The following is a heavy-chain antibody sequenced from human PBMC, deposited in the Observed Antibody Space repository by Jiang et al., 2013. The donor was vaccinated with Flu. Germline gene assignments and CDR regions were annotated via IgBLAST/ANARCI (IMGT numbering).Heavy chain of an antibody. Sequence: GAEVKKPGESLKISCKGSGYSFTSYWIGWVRQMPGKGLEWMGIIYPGDSDTRYSPSFQGQVTISADKSISTAYLQWSSLKASDTAMYYCARRRIAARPEVGYYGMDVWGQGTTVTVSS. J-gene: IGHJ6*02. CDR3: ARRRIAARPEVGYYGMDV. CDR2: IYPGDSDT. D-gene: IGHD6-6*01. CDR1: GYSFTSYW. V-gene: IGHV5-51*03.